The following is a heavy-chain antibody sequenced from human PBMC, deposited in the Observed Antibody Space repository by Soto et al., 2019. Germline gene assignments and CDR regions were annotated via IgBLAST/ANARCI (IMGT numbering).Heavy chain of an antibody. CDR3: ARQGYYYDSSGYFVY. CDR2: INPSGGST. V-gene: IGHV1-46*01. J-gene: IGHJ4*02. Sequence: ASVKVSCKASGYTFTSYYMHWVRQAPGQGLEWMGIINPSGGSTSYAQKFQGRDTMTRDTSTSTVYMELSSLRSEDTAVYYCARQGYYYDSSGYFVYWGQGTLVTVSS. CDR1: GYTFTSYY. D-gene: IGHD3-22*01.